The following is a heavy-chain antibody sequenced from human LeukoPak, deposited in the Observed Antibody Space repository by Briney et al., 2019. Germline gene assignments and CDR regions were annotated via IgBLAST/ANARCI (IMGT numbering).Heavy chain of an antibody. Sequence: PSETLSLTCTVSGGSINSYYWSWIRQPPGKGLQWIGCIHYSGSTNYNPSLKSRVTMSVDTSKNQFSLKLSSVTAADTAVYYCARGNKYYYGSGSYYLNGGPYYYMDVWGKGTTVTISS. CDR3: ARGNKYYYGSGSYYLNGGPYYYMDV. V-gene: IGHV4-59*12. J-gene: IGHJ6*03. D-gene: IGHD3-10*01. CDR2: IHYSGST. CDR1: GGSINSYY.